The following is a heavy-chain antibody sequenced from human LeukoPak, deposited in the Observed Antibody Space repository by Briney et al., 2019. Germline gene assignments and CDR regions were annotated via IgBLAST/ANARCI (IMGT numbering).Heavy chain of an antibody. V-gene: IGHV3-30-3*01. CDR2: ISYDGSNK. CDR3: ARTGYGSGTNY. Sequence: PGGSLRLSCAASGFTFSSYAMNWVRQAPGKGLEWVALISYDGSNKNYADSVKGRFTISRDNSKNTLYLQMNSLRAEDTAVYHCARTGYGSGTNYWGQGTLVTVSS. J-gene: IGHJ4*02. D-gene: IGHD3-10*01. CDR1: GFTFSSYA.